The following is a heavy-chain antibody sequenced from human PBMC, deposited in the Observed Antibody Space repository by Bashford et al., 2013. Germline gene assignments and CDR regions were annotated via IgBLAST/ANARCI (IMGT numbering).Heavy chain of an antibody. V-gene: IGHV1-46*04. CDR3: ARDISQEGLGGYQTGLYYYGMDV. J-gene: IGHJ6*02. CDR2: INPSGGST. CDR1: GYTFTSYY. Sequence: VASVKVSCKASGYTFTSYYMHWVRQAPGQGLEWMGIINPSGGSTSYAQKLQGRVTMTRDTSTSTVYMELSSLRSEDTAVYYCARDISQEGLGGYQTGLYYYGMDVWGQGTTVTVSS. D-gene: IGHD1-14*01.